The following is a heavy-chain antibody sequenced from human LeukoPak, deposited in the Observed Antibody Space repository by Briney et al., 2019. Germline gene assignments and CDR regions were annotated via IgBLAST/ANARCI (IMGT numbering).Heavy chain of an antibody. J-gene: IGHJ3*02. CDR1: GGSFSGYY. Sequence: PSETLSLTCAVYGGSFSGYYWSWIRQPPGKGLEWIGEINHSGSTNYNPSLKSRVTISVDTSKDQFSLKLSSVTAADTAVYYCARTVPDITMVRGVTDAFDIWGQGTMVTVSS. CDR3: ARTVPDITMVRGVTDAFDI. D-gene: IGHD3-10*01. V-gene: IGHV4-34*01. CDR2: INHSGST.